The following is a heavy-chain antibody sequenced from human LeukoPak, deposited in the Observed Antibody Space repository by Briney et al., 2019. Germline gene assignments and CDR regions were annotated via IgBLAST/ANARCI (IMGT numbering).Heavy chain of an antibody. CDR2: ITPILGIA. CDR1: GGTFSSYA. CDR3: AQTSGDAAFDI. Sequence: SVKVSCKASGGTFSSYAISWVRQAPGQGLEWMGRITPILGIANYAQKFQGRVTITADKSTSTAYMELSSLRSEDTAVYYCAQTSGDAAFDIWGQGTMVTVSS. J-gene: IGHJ3*02. D-gene: IGHD3-10*01. V-gene: IGHV1-69*04.